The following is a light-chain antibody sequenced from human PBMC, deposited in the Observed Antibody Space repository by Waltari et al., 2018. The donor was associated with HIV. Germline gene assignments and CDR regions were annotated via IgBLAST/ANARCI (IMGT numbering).Light chain of an antibody. CDR1: QRISSY. Sequence: ELVLTQSPATLSLSPGERATLSCRASQRISSYLAWYQQTPGQAPRLLIYDASNRATGIPARFSGSGSGTDFTLTISSLEPEDFAVYHCQHRSNWPLTFGGGTKVEIK. V-gene: IGKV3-11*01. CDR2: DAS. CDR3: QHRSNWPLT. J-gene: IGKJ4*01.